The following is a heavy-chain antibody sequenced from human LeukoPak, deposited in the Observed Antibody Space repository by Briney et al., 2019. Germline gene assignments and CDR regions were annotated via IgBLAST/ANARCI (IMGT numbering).Heavy chain of an antibody. CDR1: GESLSGYY. CDR2: ISNSGST. V-gene: IGHV4-59*01. J-gene: IGHJ5*02. CDR3: ARDPRYYDSNAYYYDNWFVP. Sequence: PSETLSLTCAVYGESLSGYYWSWIRQPPGKGLEWIGYISNSGSTNYNPSLKSRVTISVDTSKNQCSLRLSSVTAADTAVYYCARDPRYYDSNAYYYDNWFVPWGQGALVTVSS. D-gene: IGHD3-22*01.